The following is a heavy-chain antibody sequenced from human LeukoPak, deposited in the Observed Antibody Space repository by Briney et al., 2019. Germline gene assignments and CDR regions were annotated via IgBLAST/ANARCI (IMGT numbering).Heavy chain of an antibody. CDR1: GFTFSSYA. V-gene: IGHV3-23*01. CDR2: ISGSGGST. J-gene: IGHJ4*02. CDR3: AKDPHYYDSSFPHYFDY. D-gene: IGHD3-22*01. Sequence: PGGSLRLSCAASGFTFSSYAMSWVRQAPGKGLEWVSAISGSGGSTYYADSVKGRFTISRDNSKNTLYLQMNSLRAEDTAVYYCAKDPHYYDSSFPHYFDYWGQGTLVTVSS.